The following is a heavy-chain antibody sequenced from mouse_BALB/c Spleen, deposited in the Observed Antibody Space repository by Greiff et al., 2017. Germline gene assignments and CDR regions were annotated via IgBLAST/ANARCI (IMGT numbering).Heavy chain of an antibody. D-gene: IGHD2-2*01. CDR1: GYTFTSYY. CDR2: IYPGNVNT. Sequence: VQLQQSGPELVKPGASVRISCKASGYTFTSYYIHWVKQRPGQGLEWIGWIYPGNVNTKYNEKFKGKATLTADKSSSTAYMQLSSLTSEDSAVYFCARSDYGSLFAYWGQGTLVTVSA. CDR3: ARSDYGSLFAY. J-gene: IGHJ3*01. V-gene: IGHV1S56*01.